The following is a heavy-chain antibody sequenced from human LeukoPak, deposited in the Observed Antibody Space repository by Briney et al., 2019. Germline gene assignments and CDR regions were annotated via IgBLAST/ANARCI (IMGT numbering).Heavy chain of an antibody. CDR2: IYYSGST. J-gene: IGHJ3*02. V-gene: IGHV4-59*01. Sequence: PSETLSLTCTVSGGSTSSYYWNRIRLPPGKGLEWIGYIYYSGSTNYNPSLKSRVTISVDTSKNQFSLKLSSVTAADTAVYYCAGRLWRRDGYNLSAFDIWGQGTMVTVSS. D-gene: IGHD5-24*01. CDR3: AGRLWRRDGYNLSAFDI. CDR1: GGSTSSYY.